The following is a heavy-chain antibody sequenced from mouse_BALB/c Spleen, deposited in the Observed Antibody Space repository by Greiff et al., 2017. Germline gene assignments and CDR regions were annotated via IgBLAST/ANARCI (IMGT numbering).Heavy chain of an antibody. V-gene: IGHV1-47*01. J-gene: IGHJ1*01. Sequence: QVQLQQSGAELVKPGASVKMSCKAFGFTFTTYPIAWMKQNHGKSLEWIGNFHPYNDATKYNEKFKGKSILTVEKSSSTVYMELSRLTSDDSAVYYCERHYYGSSDWYFDDWGAGTTVTVSA. CDR2: FHPYNDAT. CDR3: ERHYYGSSDWYFDD. D-gene: IGHD1-1*01. CDR1: GFTFTTYP.